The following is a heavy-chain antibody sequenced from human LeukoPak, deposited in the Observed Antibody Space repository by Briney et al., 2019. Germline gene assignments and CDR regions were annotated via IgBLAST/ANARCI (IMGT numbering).Heavy chain of an antibody. Sequence: GGSLRLSCTAPGFTFGDYAMSWVRQAPGKGLEWVGFIRSKAYGGTTEYAASVKGRFTISRDDSKSIAYLQMNSLKTEDTAVYYCTRAAAGTFFDLGAFRDWGQGTLVTVSS. CDR3: TRAAAGTFFDLGAFRD. CDR1: GFTFGDYA. J-gene: IGHJ4*02. V-gene: IGHV3-49*04. CDR2: IRSKAYGGTT. D-gene: IGHD6-13*01.